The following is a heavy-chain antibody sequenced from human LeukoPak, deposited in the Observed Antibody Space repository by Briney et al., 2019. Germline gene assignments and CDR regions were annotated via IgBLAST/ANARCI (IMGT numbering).Heavy chain of an antibody. CDR1: GFTFSSYA. D-gene: IGHD2-2*01. J-gene: IGHJ4*02. CDR2: ISGSGGST. Sequence: GSLRLSCAASGFTFSSYAMSWARQAPGKGLEWVSAISGSGGSTYYADSVKGRFTSSRDNSQNPLYLQMTSLRGEDTAVYYCATAPHIVVVPAARRTSGYWGQGTLVTVSS. V-gene: IGHV3-23*01. CDR3: ATAPHIVVVPAARRTSGY.